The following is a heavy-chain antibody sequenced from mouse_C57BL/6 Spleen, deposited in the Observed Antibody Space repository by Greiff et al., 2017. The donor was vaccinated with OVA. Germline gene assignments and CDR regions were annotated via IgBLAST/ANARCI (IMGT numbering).Heavy chain of an antibody. V-gene: IGHV1-26*01. D-gene: IGHD1-1*01. CDR2: INPNNGGT. Sequence: VQLQQSGPELVKPGASVKISCKASGYTFTDYYMNWVKQSHGKSLEWIGDINPNNGGTSYNQKFKGKATLTVDKSSSTAYMELRSLTSEDSAVYYCARAVITTVVDFDYWGQGTTLTVSS. J-gene: IGHJ2*01. CDR1: GYTFTDYY. CDR3: ARAVITTVVDFDY.